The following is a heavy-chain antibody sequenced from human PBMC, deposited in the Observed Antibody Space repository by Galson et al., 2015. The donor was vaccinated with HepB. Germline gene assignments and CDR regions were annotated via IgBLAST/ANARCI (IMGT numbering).Heavy chain of an antibody. V-gene: IGHV3-33*06. Sequence: SLRLSCAASGFTFSSYGMHWVRQAPGKGLEWVAVIWYDGSNKYYANSVKGRFTISRDNSKNTLYLQMNSLRAEDTAVYYCAKDSRYSSSSLDYWGQGTLVTVSS. CDR2: IWYDGSNK. CDR1: GFTFSSYG. CDR3: AKDSRYSSSSLDY. J-gene: IGHJ4*02. D-gene: IGHD6-13*01.